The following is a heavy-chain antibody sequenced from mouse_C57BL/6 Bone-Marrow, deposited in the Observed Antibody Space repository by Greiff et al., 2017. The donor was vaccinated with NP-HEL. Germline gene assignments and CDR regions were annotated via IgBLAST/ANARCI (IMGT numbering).Heavy chain of an antibody. J-gene: IGHJ2*01. CDR2: ISYDGSN. V-gene: IGHV3-6*01. D-gene: IGHD2-1*01. CDR1: GYSITSGYY. Sequence: EVQLQESGPGLVQPSQSLSLTCSVTGYSITSGYYWNWIRQFPGNQLEWMGYISYDGSNNYNPSLKNRISLTRDTSKNQFFLKLKSVTTEDRATYDCARAYGNDFDDWGKGTTLTVAS. CDR3: ARAYGNDFDD.